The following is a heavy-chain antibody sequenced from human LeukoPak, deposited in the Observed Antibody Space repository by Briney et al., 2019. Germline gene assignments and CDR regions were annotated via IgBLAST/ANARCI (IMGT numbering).Heavy chain of an antibody. CDR1: RFTFSTYW. Sequence: QAGGSLRLSCAASRFTFSTYWMSWVRQAPGKGLEWVANIKEDGSERNYVDSVKGRFTISRDNSKNTLYLQMNSLRAEDTAVYYCAKAKWPRAAPEAFDIWGQGTMVTVSS. CDR3: AKAKWPRAAPEAFDI. D-gene: IGHD5-12*01. CDR2: IKEDGSER. V-gene: IGHV3-7*03. J-gene: IGHJ3*02.